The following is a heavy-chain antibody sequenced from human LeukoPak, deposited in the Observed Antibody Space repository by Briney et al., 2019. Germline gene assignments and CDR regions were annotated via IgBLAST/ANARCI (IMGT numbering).Heavy chain of an antibody. CDR3: ARDLGYGALDP. Sequence: GGSLTLSCAASGFTFTTYWMNWVRQAPGKGLEWVALINPDGSQTIYVDSVKGRFTISRDNAENSLYLQMNTLRAEDTAVYYCARDLGYGALDPWGQGTLVTVSS. V-gene: IGHV3-7*01. CDR2: INPDGSQT. D-gene: IGHD4-17*01. J-gene: IGHJ5*02. CDR1: GFTFTTYW.